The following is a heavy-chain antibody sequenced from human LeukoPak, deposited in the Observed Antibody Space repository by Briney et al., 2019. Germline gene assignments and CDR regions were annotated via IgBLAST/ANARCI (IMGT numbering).Heavy chain of an antibody. V-gene: IGHV4-39*07. D-gene: IGHD3-10*01. J-gene: IGHJ4*02. CDR1: GDSISTSNYY. CDR3: ARVTWLGGHFDY. Sequence: PSETLSLTCTVSGDSISTSNYYWGWIRQPPGKGLEWIGSVYKSGSTYSNPSLKSRVTISVDTSKNQFSLKLSSVTAADTAVYYCARVTWLGGHFDYWGQGTLVTVSS. CDR2: VYKSGST.